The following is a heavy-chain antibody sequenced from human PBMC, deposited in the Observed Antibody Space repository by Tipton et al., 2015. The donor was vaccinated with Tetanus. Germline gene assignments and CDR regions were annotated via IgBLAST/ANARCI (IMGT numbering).Heavy chain of an antibody. CDR2: ISSSSRYI. CDR3: ARSFRPRRVTMIRGALGYFDY. J-gene: IGHJ4*02. D-gene: IGHD3-10*01. V-gene: IGHV3-21*01. CDR1: GFTLSRYT. Sequence: GSLRLSCAASGFTLSRYTLNWVRQAPGKGLEWVSSISSSSRYIYYADSVKGRFTISRDNAKNSLYLQMISLRAEDTAVYSCARSFRPRRVTMIRGALGYFDYWGQGALVTVSS.